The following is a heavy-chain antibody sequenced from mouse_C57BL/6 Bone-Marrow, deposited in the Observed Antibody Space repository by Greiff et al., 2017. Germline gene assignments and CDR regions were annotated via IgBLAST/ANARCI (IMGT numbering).Heavy chain of an antibody. Sequence: EVHLVESGGGLVKPGGSLKLSCAASGFTFSSYAMSWVRQTPEKRLEWVATISDGGSYTYYPDNVKGRFTISRDNAKNNLYLQMSHLKSEDTAMYYCARDSQIYDGYYWDFDVWGTGTTVTVSS. CDR1: GFTFSSYA. J-gene: IGHJ1*03. CDR3: ARDSQIYDGYYWDFDV. V-gene: IGHV5-4*01. D-gene: IGHD2-3*01. CDR2: ISDGGSYT.